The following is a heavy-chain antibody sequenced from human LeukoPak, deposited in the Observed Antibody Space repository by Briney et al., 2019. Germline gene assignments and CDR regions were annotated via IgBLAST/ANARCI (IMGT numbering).Heavy chain of an antibody. J-gene: IGHJ6*03. CDR3: ASQSVNYYYMDV. CDR2: IYYSGST. Sequence: PSETLSLTCTVSGGSISSYYWSWIRQPPGKGLEWIGYIYYSGSTNYNPSLKSRVTISVDTSKNQFSLKLSSVTAADTAVYYCASQSVNYYYMDVWGKGTTVTVSS. V-gene: IGHV4-59*01. CDR1: GGSISSYY.